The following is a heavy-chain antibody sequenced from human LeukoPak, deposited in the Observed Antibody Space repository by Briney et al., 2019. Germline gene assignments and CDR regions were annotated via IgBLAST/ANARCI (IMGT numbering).Heavy chain of an antibody. D-gene: IGHD5-24*01. CDR3: ARDYAPLAGVGYNRGYYFDY. CDR2: ISSSGSTI. J-gene: IGHJ4*02. V-gene: IGHV3-11*01. Sequence: GSLSLSCAASGFTFSDYYMSWIRPAPGKGLEWVSYISSSGSTIYYADSVKGRFTISRDNAKNSLYLQMNSLRAEDTAVYYCARDYAPLAGVGYNRGYYFDYWGQGTLVTVSS. CDR1: GFTFSDYY.